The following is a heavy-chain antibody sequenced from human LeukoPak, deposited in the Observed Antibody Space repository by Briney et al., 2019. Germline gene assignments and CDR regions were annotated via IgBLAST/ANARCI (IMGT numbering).Heavy chain of an antibody. CDR3: ARLGIAVAGTLSHFDY. V-gene: IGHV4-39*01. CDR2: IYYSGGT. CDR1: GGSISSSSYY. D-gene: IGHD6-19*01. Sequence: SQTLSLTCTVSGGSISSSSYYWGWIRQPPGKGLEWIGSIYYSGGTYYNPSLKSRVTISVDTSKNQFSLKLSSVTAADTAVYYCARLGIAVAGTLSHFDYWGQGTLVTVSS. J-gene: IGHJ4*02.